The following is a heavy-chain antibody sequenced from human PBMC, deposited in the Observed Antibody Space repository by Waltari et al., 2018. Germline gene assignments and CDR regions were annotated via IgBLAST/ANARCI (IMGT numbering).Heavy chain of an antibody. CDR3: AKARYISSSSSSPGVDY. CDR2: IWYDGSNK. D-gene: IGHD6-6*01. V-gene: IGHV3-30*18. CDR1: GFTFSSYG. J-gene: IGHJ4*02. Sequence: QVQLVESGGGVVQPGRSLRLSCAASGFTFSSYGMPWVRQAPGKGLEWVAVIWYDGSNKYYADSVKGRFTISRDNSKNTLYLQMNSLRAEDTAMYYCAKARYISSSSSSPGVDYGGQGTLVTVSS.